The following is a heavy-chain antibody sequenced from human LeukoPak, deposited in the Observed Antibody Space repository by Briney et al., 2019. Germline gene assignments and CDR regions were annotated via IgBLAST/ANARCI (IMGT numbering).Heavy chain of an antibody. CDR2: MNPNSGNT. J-gene: IGHJ4*02. CDR1: GNTFTSYD. Sequence: ASVKVSCKASGNTFTSYDINWVRQATGHGLEWMGWMNPNSGNTDYAQKFQGRVTMTRNTSINTAYMELSSLRSEDTVVYHCARGPGGVAATASMDYWGQGTLVTVSS. CDR3: ARGPGGVAATASMDY. V-gene: IGHV1-8*01. D-gene: IGHD2-15*01.